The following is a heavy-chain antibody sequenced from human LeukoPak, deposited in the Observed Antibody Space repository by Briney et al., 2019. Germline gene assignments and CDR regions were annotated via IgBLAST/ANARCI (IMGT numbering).Heavy chain of an antibody. J-gene: IGHJ4*02. Sequence: PSETLSLTCTVSGGSISSYYWSWIRQPAGKGLEWIGRIYTSGSTNYNPSLKSRVTISVDKSKNQFSLKLSSVTAVDTPVYYCARAYYYDSSGYYFFDYWGQGTLVTVSS. CDR2: IYTSGST. D-gene: IGHD3-22*01. V-gene: IGHV4-4*07. CDR3: ARAYYYDSSGYYFFDY. CDR1: GGSISSYY.